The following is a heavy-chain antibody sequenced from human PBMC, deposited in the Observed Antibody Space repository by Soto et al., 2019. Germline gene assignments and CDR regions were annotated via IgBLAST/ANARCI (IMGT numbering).Heavy chain of an antibody. V-gene: IGHV1-8*01. J-gene: IGHJ4*02. CDR2: MNPNSGNT. CDR3: ARGRRVVATTKTERYYFDY. D-gene: IGHD5-12*01. CDR1: GYTFTSYD. Sequence: GASVKVSCKASGYTFTSYDINWVRQATGQGLEWMGWMNPNSGNTGYAQKFQGRVTMTRNTSISTAYMELSSLRSEDTAVYYCARGRRVVATTKTERYYFDYRGQGTLVTVSS.